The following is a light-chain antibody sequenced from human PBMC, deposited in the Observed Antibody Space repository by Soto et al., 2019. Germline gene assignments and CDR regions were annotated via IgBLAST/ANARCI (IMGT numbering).Light chain of an antibody. V-gene: IGLV2-14*01. CDR2: DVS. J-gene: IGLJ1*01. CDR1: SSDVGGYNY. Sequence: QSVLTRPVSVSGSPGQSITISCTGTSSDVGGYNYVSWYQQHPGKAPKLMIYDVSNRPSGVSNRFSGSKSGNTASLTISGLQAEEEADYYCSSYTSSSTLLDVFGTGTKVTVL. CDR3: SSYTSSSTLLDV.